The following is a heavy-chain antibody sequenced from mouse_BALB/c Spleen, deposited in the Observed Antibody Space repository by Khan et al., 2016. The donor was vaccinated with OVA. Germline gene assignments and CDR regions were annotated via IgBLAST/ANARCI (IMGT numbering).Heavy chain of an antibody. CDR1: GYTFTNYG. Sequence: QIQLVQSGPELKKPGETVKISCKASGYTFTNYGMNWVKQSPGKALKWMGWINTYTGEPTYADDFKGRFAFSLETSASTAYLQINNLKDEDTATYLCAGHPYVSCTLDHWGQGTSVTVSS. CDR2: INTYTGEP. D-gene: IGHD1-1*01. V-gene: IGHV9-3-1*01. CDR3: AGHPYVSCTLDH. J-gene: IGHJ4*01.